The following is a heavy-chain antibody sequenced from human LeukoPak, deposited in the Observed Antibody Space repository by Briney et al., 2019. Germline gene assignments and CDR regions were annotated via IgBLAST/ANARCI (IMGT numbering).Heavy chain of an antibody. V-gene: IGHV3-9*01. D-gene: IGHD3-10*02. CDR3: AELGITMIGGV. CDR1: GFTFDDYF. Sequence: GGSLRLSCAASGFTFDDYFMHWVRQAPGKGLEWVSGISWNSGSIVYADSVKGRFTISRDNAKSSLYLQMNSLRAEDTAVYYCAELGITMIGGVWGKGTTVTISS. CDR2: ISWNSGSI. J-gene: IGHJ6*04.